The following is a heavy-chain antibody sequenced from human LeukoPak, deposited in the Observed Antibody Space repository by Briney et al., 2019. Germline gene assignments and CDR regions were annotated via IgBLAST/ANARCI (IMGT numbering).Heavy chain of an antibody. D-gene: IGHD5-18*01. V-gene: IGHV1-69*05. CDR3: ARARGYSHGYFAEFDY. CDR2: IIPIFGTA. J-gene: IGHJ4*02. Sequence: SVKVSCKASGGTFSSYAISWVRQAPGQGLEWMGRIIPIFGTANYAQKFQGRVTITTDESTSTAYMELSSLRSEDTAVYYCARARGYSHGYFAEFDYWGQGTLVTVSS. CDR1: GGTFSSYA.